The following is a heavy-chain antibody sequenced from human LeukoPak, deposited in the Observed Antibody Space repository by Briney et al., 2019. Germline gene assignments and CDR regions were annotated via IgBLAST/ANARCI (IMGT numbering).Heavy chain of an antibody. CDR2: NSYSGST. D-gene: IGHD3-9*01. J-gene: IGHJ4*02. V-gene: IGHV4-39*01. CDR3: ARLGSVEYDILRGYENRGEIDY. Sequence: SETLSLTCTVSGGSISSSSYYWGWIRQPPGKGLGWSGSNSYSGSTYYNPSLKRRVTISADTSKNQLSLQLSCVTAADTAVYYCARLGSVEYDILRGYENRGEIDYWGQGTLVTVSS. CDR1: GGSISSSSYY.